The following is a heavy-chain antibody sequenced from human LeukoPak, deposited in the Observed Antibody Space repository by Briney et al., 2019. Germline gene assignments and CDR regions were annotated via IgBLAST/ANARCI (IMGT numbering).Heavy chain of an antibody. J-gene: IGHJ4*02. D-gene: IGHD3-22*01. V-gene: IGHV3-23*01. Sequence: GESLRLSCAASGFTFSSYAMSWVRQAPGKGLEWVSAISGSGGSTYYADSVKGRFTISRDNSKNTLYLQMNSLRAEDTAVYYCAKTDPLYYDSSSSFDYWGQGTLVTVSS. CDR1: GFTFSSYA. CDR3: AKTDPLYYDSSSSFDY. CDR2: ISGSGGST.